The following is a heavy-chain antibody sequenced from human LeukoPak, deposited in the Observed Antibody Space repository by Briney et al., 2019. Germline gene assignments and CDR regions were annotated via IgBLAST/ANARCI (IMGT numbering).Heavy chain of an antibody. J-gene: IGHJ5*02. Sequence: GGSLRLSCAASGFTFSSYWMTWVRQAPGKGLEWVANIKQDGSEKYYVGSVKGRFTISRDNAKNTLYLQMNSLRVEDTAVYFCASYHGYSSSWPSWGQGTLVTVSS. CDR3: ASYHGYSSSWPS. CDR2: IKQDGSEK. D-gene: IGHD6-13*01. V-gene: IGHV3-7*02. CDR1: GFTFSSYW.